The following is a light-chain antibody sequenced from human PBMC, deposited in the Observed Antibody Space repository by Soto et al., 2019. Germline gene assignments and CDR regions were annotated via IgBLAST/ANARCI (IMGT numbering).Light chain of an antibody. V-gene: IGKV1-5*01. CDR3: QQYHTDWT. J-gene: IGKJ1*01. CDR1: ESIDNW. Sequence: IQMTQSPSTLSASVGDTVTITCRASESIDNWLAWYQQKPGKAPKLLIFAASTLVRGVPPRFSGRGSGTEFTLTISSLQADDYATFYCQQYHTDWTFGQGTKVDIK. CDR2: AAS.